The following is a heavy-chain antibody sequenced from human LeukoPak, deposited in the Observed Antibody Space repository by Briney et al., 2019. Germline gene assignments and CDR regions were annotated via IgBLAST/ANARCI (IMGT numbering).Heavy chain of an antibody. Sequence: GRSLRLSCAASGFTFSSYGMHRVRQAPGKGLEWVAVISYDGSNKYYADSVKGRFTISRDNSKNTLYLQMNSLRAEDTAVYCCAKDFRPSGLDPWGQGTLVTVSS. V-gene: IGHV3-30*18. D-gene: IGHD6-6*01. J-gene: IGHJ5*02. CDR3: AKDFRPSGLDP. CDR2: ISYDGSNK. CDR1: GFTFSSYG.